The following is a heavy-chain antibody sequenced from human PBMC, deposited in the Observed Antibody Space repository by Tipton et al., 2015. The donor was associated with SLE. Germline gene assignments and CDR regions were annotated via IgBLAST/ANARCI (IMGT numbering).Heavy chain of an antibody. CDR3: ARAAGVAFDY. D-gene: IGHD3-3*01. J-gene: IGHJ4*02. V-gene: IGHV4-4*07. CDR1: DGSISDYY. Sequence: TLSLTCTVSDGSISDYYWTWIRQPAGEGLEWIGRVYTSGTTNYNPSLKSRITISIDTSKNQFSLNLSSVTAADTAVYYCARAAGVAFDYWGQGNLVTVSS. CDR2: VYTSGTT.